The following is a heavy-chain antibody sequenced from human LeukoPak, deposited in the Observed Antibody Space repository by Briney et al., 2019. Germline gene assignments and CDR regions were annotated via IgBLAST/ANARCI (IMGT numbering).Heavy chain of an antibody. CDR2: IKQDGSEK. Sequence: GGSLRLSCAASGFTFSSYAMSWVRQAPGKGLEWVANIKQDGSEKYYVDSVKGRFTISRDNAKNSLYLQMNSLRAEDTAVYYCARDKYYDFWSGYYTGRYYFDYWGQGTLVTVSS. CDR1: GFTFSSYA. D-gene: IGHD3-3*01. V-gene: IGHV3-7*01. CDR3: ARDKYYDFWSGYYTGRYYFDY. J-gene: IGHJ4*02.